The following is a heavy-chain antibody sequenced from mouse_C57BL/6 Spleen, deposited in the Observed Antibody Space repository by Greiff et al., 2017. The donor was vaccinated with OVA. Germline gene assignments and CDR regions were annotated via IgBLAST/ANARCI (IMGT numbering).Heavy chain of an antibody. D-gene: IGHD2-1*01. V-gene: IGHV1-26*01. CDR3: ARLYGNRGYWYFDV. CDR2: INPNNGGT. J-gene: IGHJ1*03. CDR1: GYTFTDYY. Sequence: EVQLQQSGPELVKPGASVKISCKASGYTFTDYYMNWVKPSHGKSLEWIGDINPNNGGTSYNQKFKGKATLTVDKSSSTAYMELRSLTSEDSAVYYCARLYGNRGYWYFDVWGTGTTVTVSS.